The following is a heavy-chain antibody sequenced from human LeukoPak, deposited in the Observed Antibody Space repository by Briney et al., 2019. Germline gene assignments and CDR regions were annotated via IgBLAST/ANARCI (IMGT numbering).Heavy chain of an antibody. CDR1: FTFSSYA. CDR2: ISDSGGDT. CDR3: ARDPSRLVDLYTTFDP. Sequence: GRSLRLSCAAGFTFSSYAMSWVRQAPGRGLEWVSAISDSGGDTYYADSVKGRFTISRDNSKNTLYLQMNSLRAEDTAVYYCARDPSRLVDLYTTFDPWGQGTLVTVSS. V-gene: IGHV3-23*01. J-gene: IGHJ5*02. D-gene: IGHD1-1*01.